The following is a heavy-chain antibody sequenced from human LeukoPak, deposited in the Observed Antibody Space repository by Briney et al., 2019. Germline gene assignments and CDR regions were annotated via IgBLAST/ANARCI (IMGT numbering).Heavy chain of an antibody. V-gene: IGHV1-2*06. CDR2: INPNSGGT. CDR1: GYTFTGCY. Sequence: ASVKVSCKAPGYTFTGCYMHWVRQAPGQGLEWMGRINPNSGGTNYAQKFQGRVTMTRDTSISTAYMELSRLRSDDTAVYYCARERYFGSGNYYNANTDFDYWGQGTLVTVSS. J-gene: IGHJ4*02. D-gene: IGHD3-10*01. CDR3: ARERYFGSGNYYNANTDFDY.